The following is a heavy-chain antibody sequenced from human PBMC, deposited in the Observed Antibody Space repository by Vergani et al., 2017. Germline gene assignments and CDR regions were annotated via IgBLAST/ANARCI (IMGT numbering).Heavy chain of an antibody. CDR2: IIPIFGTA. Sequence: QVQLVQSGAEVKKPGSSVKVSCKASGGTFSSYAISWVRQAPGQGLEWMGGIIPIFGTANYAQKFQGRVTITADESTRTAYMELSSLRSEDTAVYYCAREXRAYCSSTSCSLYYYYYYMDVWGKGTTVTVSS. J-gene: IGHJ6*03. CDR1: GGTFSSYA. CDR3: AREXRAYCSSTSCSLYYYYYYMDV. V-gene: IGHV1-69*01. D-gene: IGHD2-2*01.